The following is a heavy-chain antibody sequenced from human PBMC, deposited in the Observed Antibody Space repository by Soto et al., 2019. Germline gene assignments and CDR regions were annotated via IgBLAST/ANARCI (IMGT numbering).Heavy chain of an antibody. V-gene: IGHV4-31*03. D-gene: IGHD5-12*01. Sequence: QVQLQESGPGLVKPSQTLSLTCIVSGASFTSDGYHWTWIRQHPGKGLEWIGYIYSSGNPYYNPSLKSRVTISVDTSKNQFSLKLSSVTAADTAVYYCARASGDIVATKGFDIWGQGTTVTVSS. CDR3: ARASGDIVATKGFDI. CDR1: GASFTSDGYH. CDR2: IYSSGNP. J-gene: IGHJ3*02.